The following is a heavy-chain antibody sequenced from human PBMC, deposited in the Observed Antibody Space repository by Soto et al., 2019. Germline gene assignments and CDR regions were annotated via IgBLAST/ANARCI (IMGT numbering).Heavy chain of an antibody. D-gene: IGHD3-10*01. Sequence: QVQLVQSGAEVKKPGSSVKVSCKASGGTFSIYAISWVRQAPGQGLEWMGGIIPIFGTAKYAQKFQGRITITADESTCTAYMELSSLRSADTAVYYCARGNYYGSGSYSTYFDYWGQGTLVTVSS. V-gene: IGHV1-69*01. CDR1: GGTFSIYA. CDR3: ARGNYYGSGSYSTYFDY. CDR2: IIPIFGTA. J-gene: IGHJ4*02.